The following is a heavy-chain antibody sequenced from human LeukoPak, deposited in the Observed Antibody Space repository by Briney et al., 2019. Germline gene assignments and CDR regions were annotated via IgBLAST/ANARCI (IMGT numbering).Heavy chain of an antibody. Sequence: ASVKVSCKASGYTFTGYYIHWVRQAPGQGLEWLGWISAYNGNTHFAQQFQGRLTVTTDTSTSTAYLELRSLRSDDTAVYYCARDQPYYYGSGTWALTRIEDSYAMDVWGQGTTITVSS. CDR3: ARDQPYYYGSGTWALTRIEDSYAMDV. CDR2: ISAYNGNT. CDR1: GYTFTGYY. J-gene: IGHJ6*02. D-gene: IGHD3-10*01. V-gene: IGHV1-18*04.